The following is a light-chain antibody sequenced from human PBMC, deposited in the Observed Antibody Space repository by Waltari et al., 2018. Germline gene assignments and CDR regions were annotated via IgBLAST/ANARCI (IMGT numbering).Light chain of an antibody. V-gene: IGKV2-28*01. CDR3: MQARQTPWT. CDR2: MIT. CDR1: QSLLHSSGNTY. Sequence: DIVMTQSPLFLPVTPGEPASISCRSSQSLLHSSGNTYLDWYLQKPGQSPQLLIYMITNRASGVPDRFSGSVSGTDFTLKISRVEAEDVGIYYCMQARQTPWTFGQGTRVEIK. J-gene: IGKJ1*01.